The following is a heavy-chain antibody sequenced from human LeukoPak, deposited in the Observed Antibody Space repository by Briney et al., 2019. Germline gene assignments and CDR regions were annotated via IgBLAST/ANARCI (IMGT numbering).Heavy chain of an antibody. CDR1: GGSISSSSYY. CDR2: IYYSGST. J-gene: IGHJ4*02. Sequence: PSETLSLTCTVSGGSISSSSYYWGWIRQPPGKGLEWIGSIYYSGSTYYNPSLKSRVTIPVDTSKNQFSLKLSSVTAADTAVYYCARQVPYYYGSGSYSLFDYWGQGTLVTVSS. D-gene: IGHD3-10*01. CDR3: ARQVPYYYGSGSYSLFDY. V-gene: IGHV4-39*01.